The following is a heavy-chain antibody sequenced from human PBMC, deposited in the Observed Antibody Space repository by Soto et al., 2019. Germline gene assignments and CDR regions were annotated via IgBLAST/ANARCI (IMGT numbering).Heavy chain of an antibody. D-gene: IGHD2-2*01. V-gene: IGHV3-33*01. Sequence: QVQLVESGGGVVQPGRSLRLSCAASGFTFSSYGMHWVRQAPGKGLEWVAFIYYDGSKKYYADSVKGRFTVSRDNSKNTLSLQMNSLRAEDTAVYYCARPRSSTSYEYNYFDYWGQGTLVTVSS. J-gene: IGHJ4*02. CDR2: IYYDGSKK. CDR1: GFTFSSYG. CDR3: ARPRSSTSYEYNYFDY.